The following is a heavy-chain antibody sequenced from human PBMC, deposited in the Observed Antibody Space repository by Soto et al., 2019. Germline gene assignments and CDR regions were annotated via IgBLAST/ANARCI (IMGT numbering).Heavy chain of an antibody. Sequence: SETLSLTCDVSGASITTYYWSWIRQAPGKGLEWIGNVYHTGSTDYNSSLRSRVTISVDTSKNQFSLNMNSVTAADTAVYYCARRLFGSGWTLDSWGQGVLVTVSS. V-gene: IGHV4-59*13. CDR1: GASITTYY. J-gene: IGHJ4*02. CDR2: VYHTGST. D-gene: IGHD6-19*01. CDR3: ARRLFGSGWTLDS.